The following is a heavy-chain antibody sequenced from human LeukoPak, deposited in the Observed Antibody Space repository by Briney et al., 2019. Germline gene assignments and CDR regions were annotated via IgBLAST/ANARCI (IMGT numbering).Heavy chain of an antibody. V-gene: IGHV1-69*13. Sequence: SVKVSCKASGGTFSSYAISWVRQAPGQGLEWMGGIIPIFGTANYAQKFRGRVTITADESTSTAYMELSSLRSEDTAVYYCARVKTIFGVVIHTPFDYWGQGTLVTVSS. CDR2: IIPIFGTA. D-gene: IGHD3-3*01. J-gene: IGHJ4*02. CDR3: ARVKTIFGVVIHTPFDY. CDR1: GGTFSSYA.